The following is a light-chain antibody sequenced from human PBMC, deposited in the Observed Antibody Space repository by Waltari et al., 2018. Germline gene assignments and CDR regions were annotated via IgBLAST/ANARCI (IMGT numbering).Light chain of an antibody. V-gene: IGKV1-5*03. CDR1: QSISSW. Sequence: DIQMTQSPSTLSASVGDRVTITCRASQSISSWLAWYQQKPGKAPKLLIYKASSLESGVQSRFSGSGSGTEFTLTISSLQPDDFATYYCQQYNSYPGTFGQGTKLEIK. CDR2: KAS. CDR3: QQYNSYPGT. J-gene: IGKJ2*01.